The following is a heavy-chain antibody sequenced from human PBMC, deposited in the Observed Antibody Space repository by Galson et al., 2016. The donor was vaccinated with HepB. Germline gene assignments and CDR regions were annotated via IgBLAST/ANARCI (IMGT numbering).Heavy chain of an antibody. Sequence: SETLSLTCDVSGDSINSDIWWSWVRQPPGKGLEWIGEIHHGGSLNYNPSLKSRVTISVDKSKNQFSLKLTSVTAADTALYYCGGARLYWPLEYWGQGTLVTVSS. CDR2: IHHGGSL. J-gene: IGHJ4*02. CDR1: GDSINSDIW. D-gene: IGHD2-8*02. CDR3: GGARLYWPLEY. V-gene: IGHV4/OR15-8*01.